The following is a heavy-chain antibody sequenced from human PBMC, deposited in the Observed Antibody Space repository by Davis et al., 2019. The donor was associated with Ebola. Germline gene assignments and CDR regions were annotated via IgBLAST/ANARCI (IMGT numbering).Heavy chain of an antibody. D-gene: IGHD6-6*01. V-gene: IGHV4-59*12. Sequence: SETLSLPCTVSGGSISSYYWSWIRQPPGKGLEWIGYIYYSGSTNYNPSLKSRVTISVDTSKNQFSLKLSSVTAADTAVYYCARRSIAAPFDYWGQGTLVTVSS. J-gene: IGHJ4*02. CDR2: IYYSGST. CDR1: GGSISSYY. CDR3: ARRSIAAPFDY.